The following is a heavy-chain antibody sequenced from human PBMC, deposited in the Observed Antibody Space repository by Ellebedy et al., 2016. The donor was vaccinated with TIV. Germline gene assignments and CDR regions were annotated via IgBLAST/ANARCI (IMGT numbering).Heavy chain of an antibody. J-gene: IGHJ3*02. CDR3: ARAGILDNPVVDAFDI. CDR1: GGSISTSSYY. D-gene: IGHD4-23*01. CDR2: INHSGST. V-gene: IGHV4-39*07. Sequence: SETLSLTCTVSGGSISTSSYYWGWVRQPPGKGLEWIGEINHSGSTNYNPSLKSRVTISVDTSKNQFSLKLSSVTAADTAVYYCARAGILDNPVVDAFDIWGQGTMVTVSS.